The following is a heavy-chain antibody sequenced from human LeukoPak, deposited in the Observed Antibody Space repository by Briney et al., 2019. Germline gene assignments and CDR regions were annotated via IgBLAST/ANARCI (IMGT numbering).Heavy chain of an antibody. J-gene: IGHJ4*02. CDR3: ARGQFDSSGYYYGFDY. D-gene: IGHD3-22*01. V-gene: IGHV4-59*12. CDR1: GGSISSYY. Sequence: SETLSLTCTVSGGSISSYYWSWIRQPPGKGLEWIGFIYYSGSTNYNPSLKSRVTISVDTSKSQFSLKLSSVTAADTAVYYCARGQFDSSGYYYGFDYWGQGILVTVSS. CDR2: IYYSGST.